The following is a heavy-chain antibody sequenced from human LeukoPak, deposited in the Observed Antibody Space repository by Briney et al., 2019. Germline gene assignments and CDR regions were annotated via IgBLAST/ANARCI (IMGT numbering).Heavy chain of an antibody. J-gene: IGHJ3*02. CDR1: GYTLTSYY. CDR2: INPSGGSS. D-gene: IGHD6-19*01. Sequence: ASVKVSCKASGYTLTSYYMHWVRQAPGQGLEWMGIINPSGGSSSYAQKFQGRVTMTRDTSTSTVYMELSSLRSEDTAVYYCARVGPLSSGWSSDAFDIWGQGTMVTVSS. V-gene: IGHV1-46*03. CDR3: ARVGPLSSGWSSDAFDI.